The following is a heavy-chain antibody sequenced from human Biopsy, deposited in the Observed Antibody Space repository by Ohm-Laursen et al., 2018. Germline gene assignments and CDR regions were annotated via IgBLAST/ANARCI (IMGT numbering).Heavy chain of an antibody. Sequence: SLRLSCAASGFNFDDYAMHWIRQGPGKGLEWVAGLTWNSGTIAYAGSVRGRFTISRDNAKNSLYLQMNNLTSEDTAIYYCARDRGYYSDRTVPGYFDLWGRGTLVTVSS. CDR3: ARDRGYYSDRTVPGYFDL. J-gene: IGHJ2*01. CDR2: LTWNSGTI. CDR1: GFNFDDYA. D-gene: IGHD3-22*01. V-gene: IGHV3-9*01.